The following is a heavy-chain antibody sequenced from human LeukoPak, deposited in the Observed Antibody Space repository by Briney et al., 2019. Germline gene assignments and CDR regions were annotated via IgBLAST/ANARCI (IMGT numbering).Heavy chain of an antibody. J-gene: IGHJ4*02. D-gene: IGHD1-26*01. Sequence: GGSLRLSCAASGFSFSNYAMSWVRQAPGKGLEWVSGISWNSGSIGYADSVKGRFTISRDNAKNSLYLQMNSLRAEDTSLYYCAKQSRFSGSYFDYWGQGTLVTVSS. V-gene: IGHV3-9*01. CDR1: GFSFSNYA. CDR3: AKQSRFSGSYFDY. CDR2: ISWNSGSI.